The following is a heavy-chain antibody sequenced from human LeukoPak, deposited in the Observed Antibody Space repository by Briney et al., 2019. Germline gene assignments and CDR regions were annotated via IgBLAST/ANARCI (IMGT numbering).Heavy chain of an antibody. J-gene: IGHJ5*02. Sequence: HPGGSLRLAWAAAGFTFSSYWMSWVSQAPGKGLEWVANIKQDGSEKYYVDSVKGRFTISRDNAKNSLYLQMNSLRAEDTAVYYCASMVRGVITTGDHWFDPWGQGTLVTVSS. CDR3: ASMVRGVITTGDHWFDP. CDR2: IKQDGSEK. CDR1: GFTFSSYW. D-gene: IGHD3-10*01. V-gene: IGHV3-7*01.